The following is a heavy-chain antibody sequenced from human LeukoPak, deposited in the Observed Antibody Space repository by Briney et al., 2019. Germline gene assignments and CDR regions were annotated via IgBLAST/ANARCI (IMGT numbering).Heavy chain of an antibody. V-gene: IGHV4-34*01. CDR1: GGSFSGYY. CDR2: INHSRTT. Sequence: SETLSLTCPVYGGSFSGYYWSWIRQPPGKGLDWIGEINHSRTTNYHPPLKSRVTISADTTTNQFSLKLSSVPAADTAVYYCARGNSGKFSISTIFDYWGQGTLVTVSS. D-gene: IGHD3-10*01. CDR3: ARGNSGKFSISTIFDY. J-gene: IGHJ4*02.